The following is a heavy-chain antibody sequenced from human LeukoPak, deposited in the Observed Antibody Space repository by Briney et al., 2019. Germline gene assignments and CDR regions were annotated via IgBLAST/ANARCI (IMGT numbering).Heavy chain of an antibody. CDR3: AKDWGYRYGFDY. V-gene: IGHV3-30*18. Sequence: GRSLRLSCAASGFTFSSYGMHWVRQAPGKGLEWVAVISYDGSNKYYADSVKGRFTISRDNSKNTLYLQMNSLRAEDTAVYYCAKDWGYRYGFDYWGQGTLVTVSS. D-gene: IGHD5-18*01. CDR2: ISYDGSNK. CDR1: GFTFSSYG. J-gene: IGHJ4*02.